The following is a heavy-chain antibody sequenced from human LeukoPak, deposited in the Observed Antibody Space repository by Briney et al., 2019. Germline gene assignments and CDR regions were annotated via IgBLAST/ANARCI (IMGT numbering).Heavy chain of an antibody. CDR3: AREPQSLYCSGGSCWFDP. D-gene: IGHD2-15*01. Sequence: GGSLRLSCAASGFTFSDYYMSWIRQAPGKGLEWVSYISSSGSTIYYADSVKGRFTISRDNAKNSLYLQMNSLRAEDTAVYYCAREPQSLYCSGGSCWFDPWGQGTLVTVSS. CDR1: GFTFSDYY. J-gene: IGHJ5*02. CDR2: ISSSGSTI. V-gene: IGHV3-11*01.